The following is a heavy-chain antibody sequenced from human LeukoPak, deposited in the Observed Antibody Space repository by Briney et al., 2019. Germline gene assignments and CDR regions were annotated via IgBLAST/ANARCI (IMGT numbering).Heavy chain of an antibody. J-gene: IGHJ5*02. D-gene: IGHD3-10*01. CDR2: INHSGST. Sequence: SGTLSHTCAVYGGSFSGYYWSWIRQPPGKRLEWIGEINHSGSTNYNPSLKSRVTISVDTSKNQFSLKLSSVTAADTAVYYCARGVTMVRGPLRWFDPWGQGTLVTVSS. V-gene: IGHV4-34*01. CDR3: ARGVTMVRGPLRWFDP. CDR1: GGSFSGYY.